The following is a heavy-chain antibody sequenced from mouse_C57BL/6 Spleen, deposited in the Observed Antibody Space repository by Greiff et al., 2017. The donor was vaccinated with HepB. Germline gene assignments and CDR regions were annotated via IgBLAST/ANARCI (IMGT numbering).Heavy chain of an antibody. CDR2: IDPSDSHT. CDR3: ARSPSGYAMDY. CDR1: GYTFTSYW. V-gene: IGHV1-50*01. D-gene: IGHD3-1*01. J-gene: IGHJ4*01. Sequence: VKQSCKASGYTFTSYWMQWVKQRPGQGLEWIGGIDPSDSHTNYNQKFKGKATLTVDTSSSTAYMQLSSLTSEDSAVYYCARSPSGYAMDYWGQGTSVNVSS.